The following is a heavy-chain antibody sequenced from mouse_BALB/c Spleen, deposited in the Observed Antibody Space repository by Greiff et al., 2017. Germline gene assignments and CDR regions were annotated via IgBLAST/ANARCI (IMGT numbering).Heavy chain of an antibody. CDR2: IWAGGST. CDR1: GFSLTSYG. Sequence: VQLVESGPGLVAPSQSLSITCTVSGFSLTSYGVHWVRQPPGKGLEWLGVIWAGGSTNYNSALMSRLSISKDNSKSQVFLKMNSLQTDDTAMYYCARDKRNGNPYAMDYWGQGTSVTVSS. V-gene: IGHV2-9*02. J-gene: IGHJ4*01. CDR3: ARDKRNGNPYAMDY. D-gene: IGHD2-1*01.